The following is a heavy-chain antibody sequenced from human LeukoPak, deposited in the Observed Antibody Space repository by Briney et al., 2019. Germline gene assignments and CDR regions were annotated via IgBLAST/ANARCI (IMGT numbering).Heavy chain of an antibody. Sequence: ASVKVSCKASGYTFTSYGISGVRQAPGQGLEWMGWISAYNGNTNYAQKLQGRVTMTTDTSTSTAYMELRSLRSDDTAVYYCARGTYYYDRTRAFDIWGQGTMVTVSS. J-gene: IGHJ3*02. D-gene: IGHD3-22*01. CDR1: GYTFTSYG. CDR3: ARGTYYYDRTRAFDI. V-gene: IGHV1-18*01. CDR2: ISAYNGNT.